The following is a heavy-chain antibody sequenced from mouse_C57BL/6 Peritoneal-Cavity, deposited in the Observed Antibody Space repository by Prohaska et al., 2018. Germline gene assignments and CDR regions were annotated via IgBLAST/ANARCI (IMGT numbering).Heavy chain of an antibody. J-gene: IGHJ1*03. CDR1: GFTFSDYG. Sequence: EVQLVESGGGLVKPGGSLKLSCAASGFTFSDYGMHWVRQAPEKGLDVVADISSGSSTIYYADTVKGRFTISRDNAKNTLFLQMTSLRSEDTAMYYCATPYYGSSSYWYFDVWGTGTTVTVSS. CDR3: ATPYYGSSSYWYFDV. CDR2: ISSGSSTI. D-gene: IGHD1-1*01. V-gene: IGHV5-17*01.